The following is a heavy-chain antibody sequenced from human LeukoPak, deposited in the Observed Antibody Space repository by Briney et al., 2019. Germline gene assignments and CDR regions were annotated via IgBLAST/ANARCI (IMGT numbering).Heavy chain of an antibody. D-gene: IGHD2-15*01. V-gene: IGHV5-51*01. CDR1: GYSFTNYW. CDR2: IYPGDSDT. Sequence: GESLKISCKGSGYSFTNYWIGWVRQMPGKGLEWMGMIYPGDSDTRYSPSFQGQVTISADKSISTAYLQWSSLKASDTAMYYCALNPRGYCSGGRCYIGYWGQGTLVTVSS. J-gene: IGHJ4*02. CDR3: ALNPRGYCSGGRCYIGY.